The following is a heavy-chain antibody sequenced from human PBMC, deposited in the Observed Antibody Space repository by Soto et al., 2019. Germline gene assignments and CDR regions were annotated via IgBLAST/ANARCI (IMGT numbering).Heavy chain of an antibody. CDR1: EFSFSNLW. J-gene: IGHJ5*01. V-gene: IGHV3-7*01. CDR2: INPDGSET. D-gene: IGHD3-3*01. CDR3: TTDLNWSGT. Sequence: PGGSLRLSCVAPEFSFSNLWMTWVRQASGKGLEFLATINPDGSETYYVESVKGRFTISRDNAKNSVSLHMNSLGVEDTGLYYCTTDLNWSGTWGQGTMVTVSS.